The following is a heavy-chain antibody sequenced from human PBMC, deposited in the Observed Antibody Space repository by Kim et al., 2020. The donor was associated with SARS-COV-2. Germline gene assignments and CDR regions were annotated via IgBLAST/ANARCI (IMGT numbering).Heavy chain of an antibody. CDR3: ARVGWLLRRWWFDP. D-gene: IGHD3-22*01. Sequence: SETLSLTCTVSGGSISSYYWSWIRQPPGKGLEWIGYIYYSGSTNYNPSLKSRVTISVDTSKNQFSLKLNSVTAADTAVYYCARVGWLLRRWWFDPWGQGTLVTVSS. CDR1: GGSISSYY. J-gene: IGHJ5*02. CDR2: IYYSGST. V-gene: IGHV4-59*01.